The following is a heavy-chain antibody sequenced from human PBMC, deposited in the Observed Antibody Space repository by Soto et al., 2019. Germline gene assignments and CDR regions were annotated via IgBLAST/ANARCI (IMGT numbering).Heavy chain of an antibody. J-gene: IGHJ3*02. D-gene: IGHD3-22*01. CDR1: GFTFSSYA. Sequence: EVQLLESGGGLVQPGGSLRLSCAASGFTFSSYAMSWVRQAPGKGLEWVSAISGSGGSTYYADSVKGRFTISRDNSKNTLYLQMNSLRAEDTAVYYCAKDLYYYDYSSGLSAFDIWGQGTMVTVSS. CDR2: ISGSGGST. CDR3: AKDLYYYDYSSGLSAFDI. V-gene: IGHV3-23*01.